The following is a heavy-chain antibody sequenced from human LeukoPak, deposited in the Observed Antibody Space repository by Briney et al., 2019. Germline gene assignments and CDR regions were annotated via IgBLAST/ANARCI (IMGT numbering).Heavy chain of an antibody. V-gene: IGHV4-4*07. D-gene: IGHD6-19*01. CDR2: VYVTGST. Sequence: SETLSLTCTVPGDSISSYYWSWIRQPAGKGLGWIGRVYVTGSTNLNPALQSRVTMSVDTSKNQFSLKPTSVTAADTAVYYCARDRQWLVDHWGQGTLVTVSS. CDR3: ARDRQWLVDH. CDR1: GDSISSYY. J-gene: IGHJ5*02.